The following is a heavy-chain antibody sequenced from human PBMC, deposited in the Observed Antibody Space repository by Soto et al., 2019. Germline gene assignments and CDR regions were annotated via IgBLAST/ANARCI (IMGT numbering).Heavy chain of an antibody. CDR3: ARGISTPGIDY. D-gene: IGHD2-15*01. Sequence: GGSLRLSCAASGFTFSSYWMSWVRQAPGKGLEWVANINQDGSEKSFVDSVKGRFTISRDNAKNSLYLQMNSLRAEDTAVYYCARGISTPGIDYWGQGTLVTVSS. V-gene: IGHV3-7*03. J-gene: IGHJ4*02. CDR1: GFTFSSYW. CDR2: INQDGSEK.